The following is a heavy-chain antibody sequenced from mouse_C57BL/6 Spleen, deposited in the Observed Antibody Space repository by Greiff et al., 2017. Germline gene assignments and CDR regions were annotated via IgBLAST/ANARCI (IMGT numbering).Heavy chain of an antibody. Sequence: QVQLKQSGPELVKPGASVKISCKASGYAISSSWMNWVKQRPGKGLEWIGRIYPGDGDTNYNGKFKGKATLTADKSSSTAYMQLSSLTSEDSAVYFCATGSAGYKGYFDYWGQGTTLTVSS. CDR2: IYPGDGDT. V-gene: IGHV1-82*01. J-gene: IGHJ2*01. CDR1: GYAISSSW. CDR3: ATGSAGYKGYFDY. D-gene: IGHD6-1*01.